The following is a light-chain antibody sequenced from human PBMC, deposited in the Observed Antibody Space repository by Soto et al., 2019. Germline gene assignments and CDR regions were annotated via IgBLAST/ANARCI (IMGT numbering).Light chain of an antibody. CDR2: TAS. J-gene: IGKJ5*01. V-gene: IGKV1-9*01. CDR1: QDISRY. Sequence: DIHMTQSPSSLSASVVDRVNVTCRASQDISRYLAWFQQVPGKAPKLLIYTASTSQSGVPSRFIGSGSGTEFTLTISSLQPEDFATYYCQQYHRYPITFGQGTRLAIK. CDR3: QQYHRYPIT.